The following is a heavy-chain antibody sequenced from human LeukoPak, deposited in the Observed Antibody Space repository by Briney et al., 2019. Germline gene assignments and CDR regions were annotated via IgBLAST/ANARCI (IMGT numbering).Heavy chain of an antibody. V-gene: IGHV4-34*01. CDR1: GGSFSGYY. D-gene: IGHD3-3*01. J-gene: IGHJ5*02. CDR2: INHSGST. CDR3: ARDRQLGNYDFWSGYYNNWFDP. Sequence: KPSETLSLTCAVYGGSFSGYYWSWIRQPPGKGLEWIGEINHSGSTNYTPSLKSRVTISVDTSKNQFSLKLSSVTAADTAVYYCARDRQLGNYDFWSGYYNNWFDPWGQGTLVTVSS.